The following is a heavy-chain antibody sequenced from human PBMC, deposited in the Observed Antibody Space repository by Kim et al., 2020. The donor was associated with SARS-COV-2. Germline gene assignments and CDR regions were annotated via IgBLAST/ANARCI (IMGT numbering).Heavy chain of an antibody. D-gene: IGHD6-19*01. V-gene: IGHV4-39*01. CDR2: AYYIWNT. CDR3: ARHQRYSSAWYVAFYYYYMDV. CDR1: GGSLSSSSYY. Sequence: SETLSLTCTVSGGSLSSSSYYWGWIRQPPGKGLESIGTAYYIWNTYYNPSLKSQVTISVDTSKNQFSLKLGSVTAADTAVYYCARHQRYSSAWYVAFYYYYMDVWGKGTTVTVSS. J-gene: IGHJ6*03.